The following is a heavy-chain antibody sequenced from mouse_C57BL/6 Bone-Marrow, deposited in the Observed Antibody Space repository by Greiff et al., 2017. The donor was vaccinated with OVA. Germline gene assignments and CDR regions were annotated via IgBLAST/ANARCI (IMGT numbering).Heavy chain of an antibody. Sequence: EVQLVESGGGLVQPKGSLKLSCAASGFSFNTYAMNWVRQAPGKGLEWVARIRSKSNNYATYYADSVKDRFTISRDDSESMLYLQMNNLKTEDTAMYYCVRHFTTPLMDYWGQGTSVTVSS. J-gene: IGHJ4*01. CDR2: IRSKSNNYAT. CDR3: VRHFTTPLMDY. V-gene: IGHV10-1*01. D-gene: IGHD1-1*01. CDR1: GFSFNTYA.